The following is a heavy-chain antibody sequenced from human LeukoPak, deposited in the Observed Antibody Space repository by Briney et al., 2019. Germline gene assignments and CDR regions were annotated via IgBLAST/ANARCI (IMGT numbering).Heavy chain of an antibody. V-gene: IGHV1-18*04. D-gene: IGHD6-19*01. CDR2: ISAYNGNT. Sequence: ASVKVSCKASGYTFTSYGISWVRQAPGQGLEWMGWISAYNGNTNYAQKLQGRVTMTTDTSTSIAYMELRSLRSDDTAVYYCARDGVRRSLTVAPVYWGQGTLVTVSS. CDR3: ARDGVRRSLTVAPVY. J-gene: IGHJ4*02. CDR1: GYTFTSYG.